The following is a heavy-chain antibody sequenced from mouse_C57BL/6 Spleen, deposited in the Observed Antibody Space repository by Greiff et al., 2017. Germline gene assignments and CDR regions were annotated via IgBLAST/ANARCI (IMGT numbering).Heavy chain of an antibody. Sequence: EVKLMESGPGMVKPSQSLSLTCTVTGYSITSGYDWHWIRHFPGNKLEWMGYISYSGSTNYNPSLKSRISITHDTSKNHFFLKLNSVTTEDTATYYCAGNYYGSSSLYAMDYWGQGTSVTVSS. D-gene: IGHD1-1*01. CDR2: ISYSGST. CDR1: GYSITSGYD. V-gene: IGHV3-1*01. CDR3: AGNYYGSSSLYAMDY. J-gene: IGHJ4*01.